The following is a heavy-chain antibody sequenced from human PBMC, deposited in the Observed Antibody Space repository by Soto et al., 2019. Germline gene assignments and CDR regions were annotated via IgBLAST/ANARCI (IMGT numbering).Heavy chain of an antibody. Sequence: EVQLVESGGGLVQPGGSLRLSCAASGVTFSSYDMHWVRQVIGKGLEWVSGIGSGGDTYYPGSVKGRFTISRENAKNSFYLQMTSLRAGDTAIYYWARAGAVAGTALDYWRQGTLVAVSS. CDR3: ARAGAVAGTALDY. CDR1: GVTFSSYD. D-gene: IGHD6-19*01. CDR2: IGSGGDT. J-gene: IGHJ4*02. V-gene: IGHV3-13*04.